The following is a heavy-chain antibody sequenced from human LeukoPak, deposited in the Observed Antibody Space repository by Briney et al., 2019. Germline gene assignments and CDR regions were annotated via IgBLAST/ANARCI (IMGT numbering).Heavy chain of an antibody. CDR3: AKDPTLDY. CDR2: IYSGGST. Sequence: PGGSLRLSCAASGFTVSSNYMSWVRQAPGKGLEWVSVIYSGGSTYYADSVKGRFTISRDNSKNSLYLQMNSLRTEDTALYYCAKDPTLDYWGQGTLVTVSS. CDR1: GFTVSSNY. V-gene: IGHV3-53*05. J-gene: IGHJ4*02.